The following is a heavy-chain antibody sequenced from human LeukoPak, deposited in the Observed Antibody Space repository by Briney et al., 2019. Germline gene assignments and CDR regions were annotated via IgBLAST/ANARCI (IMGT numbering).Heavy chain of an antibody. J-gene: IGHJ4*02. D-gene: IGHD6-19*01. CDR2: IYYSGST. CDR3: ARGPVAGLNTH. Sequence: SETLSLTCTVSGGSISSYYWSWIRQPPGKGLEWIGYIYYSGSTNYNPSLKCRVTISVDTSKNQFSLKLSSVTAADTAVYYCARGPVAGLNTHWGQGTLVTVSS. CDR1: GGSISSYY. V-gene: IGHV4-59*01.